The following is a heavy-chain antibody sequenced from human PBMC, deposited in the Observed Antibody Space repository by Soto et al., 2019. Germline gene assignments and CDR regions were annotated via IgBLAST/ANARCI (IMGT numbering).Heavy chain of an antibody. D-gene: IGHD3-9*01. CDR1: GGSISSSNW. J-gene: IGHJ6*02. CDR2: IYHSGST. CDR3: ARRDRNYDILTGSSYYYGMDV. V-gene: IGHV4-4*02. Sequence: QVQLQESGPGLVKPSGTLSLTCAVSGGSISSSNWWSWVRQPPGKGLGGMGEIYHSGSTNYNPSLKSRVTISVDKSKNQFSLKLSSVTAADTAVYYCARRDRNYDILTGSSYYYGMDVWGQGTTVTVSS.